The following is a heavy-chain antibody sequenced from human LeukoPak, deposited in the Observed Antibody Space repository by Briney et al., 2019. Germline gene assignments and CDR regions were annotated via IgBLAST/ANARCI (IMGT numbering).Heavy chain of an antibody. CDR2: IYSGGTT. V-gene: IGHV3-53*01. CDR1: GFPVRSRY. CDR3: ASLEGGPSDGR. D-gene: IGHD3-3*01. J-gene: IGHJ4*02. Sequence: GGSLRLSCEVSGFPVRSRYMTWLRQPPAKRLECVAVIYSGGTTYHIASVKGRFTISRDISKSTMYLEMNNLRVEDTATYYCASLEGGPSDGRWGQGTLVIVSS.